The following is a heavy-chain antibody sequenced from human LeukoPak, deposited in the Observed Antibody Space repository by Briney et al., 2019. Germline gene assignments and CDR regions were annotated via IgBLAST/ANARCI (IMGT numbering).Heavy chain of an antibody. CDR2: IVPIFGTA. CDR3: ARGDGYNFHDY. Sequence: GASVKVSCKASGGTFSSYAISWVRQAPGQGLEWMGGIVPIFGTANYAQKFQGRVTITADESTSTAYMELSSLRSEDTAVYYCARGDGYNFHDYWGQGTLVTVSS. V-gene: IGHV1-69*13. J-gene: IGHJ4*02. CDR1: GGTFSSYA. D-gene: IGHD5-24*01.